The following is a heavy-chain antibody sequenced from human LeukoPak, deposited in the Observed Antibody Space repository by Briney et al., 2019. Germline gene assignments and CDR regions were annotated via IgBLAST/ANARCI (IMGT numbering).Heavy chain of an antibody. CDR2: IYTSGST. CDR1: GGSISSGSYY. J-gene: IGHJ5*02. V-gene: IGHV4-61*02. CDR3: ARGGSWVAAAGTVTWFDP. D-gene: IGHD6-13*01. Sequence: SETLSLTCTVSGGSISSGSYYWSWIRQPAGKGLEWIGRIYTSGSTNYNPSLKSRVTISVDTSENQFSLKLSSVTAADTAVYYCARGGSWVAAAGTVTWFDPWGQGTLVTVSS.